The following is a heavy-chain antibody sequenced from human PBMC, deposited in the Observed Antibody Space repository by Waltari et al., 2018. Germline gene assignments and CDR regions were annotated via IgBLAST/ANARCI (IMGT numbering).Heavy chain of an antibody. Sequence: EVKLVESGGGLVQPGGSLRLSCGAPGFPFSRYGMSGVRQTPGKGLEWVANINYDGSQKYYADSVKGRSTISRDNAKNSVYLQMNSLRVEDTAVYYCAKSRGFEYWGQGTLITVSS. J-gene: IGHJ4*02. CDR3: AKSRGFEY. CDR2: INYDGSQK. V-gene: IGHV3-7*01. CDR1: GFPFSRYG. D-gene: IGHD2-2*01.